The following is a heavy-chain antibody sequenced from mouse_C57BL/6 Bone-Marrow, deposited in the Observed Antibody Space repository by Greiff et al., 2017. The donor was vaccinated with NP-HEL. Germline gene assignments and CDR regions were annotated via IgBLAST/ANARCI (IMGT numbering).Heavy chain of an antibody. J-gene: IGHJ3*01. CDR2: ISNLAYSI. Sequence: DVMLVESGGGLVQPGGSLKLSCAASGFTFSDYGMAWVRQAPRKGPEWVAFISNLAYSIYYADTVTGRFTISRENAKNTLYLEMSSLRSEDTAMYYCASTYGSTWFAYWGQGTLVTVSA. V-gene: IGHV5-15*01. CDR1: GFTFSDYG. CDR3: ASTYGSTWFAY. D-gene: IGHD1-1*01.